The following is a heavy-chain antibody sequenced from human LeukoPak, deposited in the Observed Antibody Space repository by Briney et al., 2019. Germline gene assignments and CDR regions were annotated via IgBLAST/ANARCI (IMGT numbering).Heavy chain of an antibody. CDR2: ISSSGSTI. CDR3: ARVWFAGSYPLDY. D-gene: IGHD3-10*01. J-gene: IGHJ4*02. CDR1: GFIFSDYY. V-gene: IGHV3-11*01. Sequence: GGSLRLSCAASGFIFSDYYMSWIRQAPGKGLEWVSYISSSGSTIYYADSVKGRFTFSRDNAKKSLYLQMNSLRAEDTAVYYCARVWFAGSYPLDYWGQGTLVTVSS.